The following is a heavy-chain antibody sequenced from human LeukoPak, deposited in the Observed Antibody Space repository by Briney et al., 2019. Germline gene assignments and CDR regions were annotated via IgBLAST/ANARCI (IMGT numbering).Heavy chain of an antibody. CDR1: GFTFSNCF. Sequence: PGGSLRLSCAASGFTFSNCFMHWVRQAPGKGLEWVADIASDGSNTFYVESVKGRFTISRDNSKNTLYLQMNSLGPEDTAVYFCARERQDTVIHSGAFDIWGQGTMVTVSS. V-gene: IGHV3-30-3*01. J-gene: IGHJ3*02. D-gene: IGHD2-21*02. CDR3: ARERQDTVIHSGAFDI. CDR2: IASDGSNT.